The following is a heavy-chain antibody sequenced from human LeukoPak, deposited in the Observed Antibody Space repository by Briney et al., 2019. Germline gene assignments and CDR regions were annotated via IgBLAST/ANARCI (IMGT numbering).Heavy chain of an antibody. CDR3: ARDLGYCSSTSCYKGGYDY. CDR2: ISSSSSYI. J-gene: IGHJ4*02. CDR1: GFTFSSYS. D-gene: IGHD2-2*02. V-gene: IGHV3-21*01. Sequence: EGSLRLSCAASGFTFSSYSMNWVRQAPGKGLEWVSSISSSSSYIYYADSVKGRFTISRDNAKNSLYLQMNSLRAEDTAVYYCARDLGYCSSTSCYKGGYDYWGQGTLVTVSS.